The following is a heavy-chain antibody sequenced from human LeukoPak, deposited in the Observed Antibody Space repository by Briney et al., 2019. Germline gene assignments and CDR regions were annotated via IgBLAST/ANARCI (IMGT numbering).Heavy chain of an antibody. CDR1: GFTFSSYT. D-gene: IGHD1-26*01. Sequence: GGSLRLSCAASGFTFSSYTMKWVRQAPGKGLEWVSSISSSSSYIYYADSVKGRFTIPRDNAKNSPFLQMNSLRAEDTAVYFCARATWDPNYYYYMDVWGKGTTVTISS. V-gene: IGHV3-21*01. J-gene: IGHJ6*03. CDR3: ARATWDPNYYYYMDV. CDR2: ISSSSSYI.